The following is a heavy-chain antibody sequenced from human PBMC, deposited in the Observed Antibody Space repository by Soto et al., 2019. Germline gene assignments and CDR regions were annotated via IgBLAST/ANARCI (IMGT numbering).Heavy chain of an antibody. D-gene: IGHD5-12*01. CDR2: ISAYNGNT. CDR3: ARERGYSGYELTDY. CDR1: GYTFTSYG. J-gene: IGHJ4*02. Sequence: ASVKVSCKASGYTFTSYGISWVRQAPGQGLEWMGWISAYNGNTNYAQKFQGRVTMTTDTSTSTAYMELRSLRSDDTAVYYCARERGYSGYELTDYWGQGTLVTVSS. V-gene: IGHV1-18*01.